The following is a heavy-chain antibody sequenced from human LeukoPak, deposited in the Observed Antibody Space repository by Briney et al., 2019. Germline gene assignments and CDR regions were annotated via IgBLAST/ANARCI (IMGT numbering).Heavy chain of an antibody. CDR2: INPNTGGT. D-gene: IGHD2-2*01. J-gene: IGHJ4*02. Sequence: ASVKVSCKASGYTFIGYHMHWVRQAPGQGLEWMGRINPNTGGTEYAQKFQGRVTMTRDTSISTAYMDLSRLRFDDTAVYYCARDYCSSTSCLFDYWGQGTLVTVSS. V-gene: IGHV1-2*06. CDR3: ARDYCSSTSCLFDY. CDR1: GYTFIGYH.